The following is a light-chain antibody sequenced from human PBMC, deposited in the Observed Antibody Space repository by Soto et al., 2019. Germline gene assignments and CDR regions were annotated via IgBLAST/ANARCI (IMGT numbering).Light chain of an antibody. J-gene: IGLJ1*01. CDR1: SSDVGSYNL. Sequence: QSALTQPASVSGSPGQSITISCTGTSSDVGSYNLVSWYQQHPGKAPKLMIYEDSKRPSGVSSRFSGSKSGNTASLTISGLQAEDEADYYCCSYAGSSTWVFGTGTKLTVL. CDR2: EDS. CDR3: CSYAGSSTWV. V-gene: IGLV2-23*01.